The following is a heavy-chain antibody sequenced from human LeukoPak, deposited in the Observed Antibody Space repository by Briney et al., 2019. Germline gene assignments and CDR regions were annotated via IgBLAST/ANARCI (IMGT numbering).Heavy chain of an antibody. CDR2: IKQDGCEK. V-gene: IGHV3-7*01. D-gene: IGHD2-2*01. J-gene: IGHJ5*02. CDR1: GFTFSSYW. Sequence: GGSLRLSCAASGFTFSSYWMSWVRQAPGKGLEWVANIKQDGCEKYYVDSVKGRFTISRDDAKNSLYLQMNSLRAEDTAVYYCARAGSPVVVPAAMLSRWFDPWGQGTLVTVSS. CDR3: ARAGSPVVVPAAMLSRWFDP.